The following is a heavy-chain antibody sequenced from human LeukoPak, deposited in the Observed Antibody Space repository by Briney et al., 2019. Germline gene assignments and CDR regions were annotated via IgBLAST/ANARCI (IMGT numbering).Heavy chain of an antibody. Sequence: GGSLRLSCAASGFTFDDYGMSWVRQAPGKGLEWVSGINWNGGSTGYADSVKGRFTISRDNAKISLYLQMNSLRAEDTALYYCARVSGLGSYYDSSGYPDYWGQGTLVTVSS. CDR1: GFTFDDYG. D-gene: IGHD3-22*01. CDR2: INWNGGST. CDR3: ARVSGLGSYYDSSGYPDY. J-gene: IGHJ4*02. V-gene: IGHV3-20*04.